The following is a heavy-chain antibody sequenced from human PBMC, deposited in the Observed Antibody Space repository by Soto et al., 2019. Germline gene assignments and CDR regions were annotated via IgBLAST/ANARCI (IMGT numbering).Heavy chain of an antibody. Sequence: QITLKESGPTLVEPTQTLTLTCTFSGFSLTTRQVGVGWIRQPPGQALEWLAVIYWDHDKRYSPSLERRLTITNDTTKNPVVLTMTNMDPMDTATYSCAHLMITYGGVIADDAFDVWGQGTMVTVSS. CDR2: IYWDHDK. J-gene: IGHJ3*01. V-gene: IGHV2-5*02. CDR1: GFSLTTRQVG. CDR3: AHLMITYGGVIADDAFDV. D-gene: IGHD3-16*02.